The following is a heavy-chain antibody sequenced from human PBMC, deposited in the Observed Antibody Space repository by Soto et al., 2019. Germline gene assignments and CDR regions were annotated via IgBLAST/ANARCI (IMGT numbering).Heavy chain of an antibody. D-gene: IGHD2-2*01. CDR2: ISNDGSNK. CDR3: AKKSTTPKGWLDP. V-gene: IGHV3-30*18. CDR1: GFTFSSYG. Sequence: QVQLVESGGGVVQPGRSLRLSCAASGFTFSSYGMHWVRQAPGKGLEWVAVISNDGSNKYYEDSVKGRFTISRDNSKNTLYLQMNSLRAEDTAVYYCAKKSTTPKGWLDPWGQGTLVTVSS. J-gene: IGHJ5*02.